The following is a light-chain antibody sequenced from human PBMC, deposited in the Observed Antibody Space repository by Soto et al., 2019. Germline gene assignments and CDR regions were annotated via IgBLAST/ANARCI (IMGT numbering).Light chain of an antibody. J-gene: IGLJ1*01. CDR3: CSYAGSSTFYV. CDR2: EDS. Sequence: QSALTQPASVSGSPGQSITISCTGTSSDVGSYNLVSWYQQHPGKAPKLMIYEDSKRPSGVSNHFSGSKSGNTASLTISGLQAEYEADYYCCSYAGSSTFYVFGTGTKLTV. CDR1: SSDVGSYNL. V-gene: IGLV2-23*01.